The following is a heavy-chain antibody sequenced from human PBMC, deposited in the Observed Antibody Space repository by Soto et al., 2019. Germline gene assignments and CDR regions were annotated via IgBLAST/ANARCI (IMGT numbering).Heavy chain of an antibody. Sequence: QVQLVESRGGVVQPGGSLRLSCAASGFTFSRYGMHWVRQAPGKGLEWVAVIAFGGSYKYYADSVQGRFIISRDNSKNTLYLQMNPLGAEDPAGYFCAKGTSDILTGYPSYLYLDLWGRGTLVTVPS. CDR3: AKGTSDILTGYPSYLYLDL. CDR2: IAFGGSYK. CDR1: GFTFSRYG. J-gene: IGHJ2*01. V-gene: IGHV3-30*18. D-gene: IGHD3-9*01.